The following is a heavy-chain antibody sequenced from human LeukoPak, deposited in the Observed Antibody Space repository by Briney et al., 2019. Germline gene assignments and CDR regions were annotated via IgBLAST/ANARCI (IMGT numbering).Heavy chain of an antibody. Sequence: SETLSLTCTVSGGSISSSSYYWGWIRQPPGKGLEWIGSIYYSGSTYYNPSLKSRVTISVDTSKNQFSLKLSSVTAADTAVYYCARTSRIAAANWGQGTLVTVSS. D-gene: IGHD6-13*01. CDR1: GGSISSSSYY. CDR3: ARTSRIAAAN. V-gene: IGHV4-39*01. J-gene: IGHJ4*02. CDR2: IYYSGST.